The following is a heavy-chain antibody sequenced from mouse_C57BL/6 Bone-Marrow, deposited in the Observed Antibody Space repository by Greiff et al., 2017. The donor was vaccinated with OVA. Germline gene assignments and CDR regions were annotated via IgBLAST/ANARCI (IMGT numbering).Heavy chain of an antibody. D-gene: IGHD2-4*01. CDR2: INYDGSST. V-gene: IGHV5-16*01. Sequence: EVKVVESEGGLVQPGSSMKLSCTASGFTFSDYYMAWVRQVPEKGLEWVANINYDGSSTYYLDSLKSRFIISRDNAKNILYLQMSSLKSEDTATYYCAREDDYEYYFDYWGQGTTLTVSS. CDR3: AREDDYEYYFDY. CDR1: GFTFSDYY. J-gene: IGHJ2*01.